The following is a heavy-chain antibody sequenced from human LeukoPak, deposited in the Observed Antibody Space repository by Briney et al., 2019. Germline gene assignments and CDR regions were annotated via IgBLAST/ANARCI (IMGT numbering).Heavy chain of an antibody. Sequence: ASVKVSCKVSGYSLTELSMHWVRQAPGKGLEWVGGFSPGDGETIYAQRFQGRVTMTEATSTDTAYMELRSLTYEDTAVYYCATRLGEFSSRDAFNIWGQGTMDTVSS. V-gene: IGHV1-24*01. J-gene: IGHJ3*02. CDR3: ATRLGEFSSRDAFNI. CDR2: FSPGDGET. CDR1: GYSLTELS. D-gene: IGHD3-16*02.